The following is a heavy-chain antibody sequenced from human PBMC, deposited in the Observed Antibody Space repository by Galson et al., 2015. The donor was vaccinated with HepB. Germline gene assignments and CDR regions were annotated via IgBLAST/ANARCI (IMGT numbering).Heavy chain of an antibody. D-gene: IGHD6-19*01. CDR3: TSQYFPSMAVAGTGEFDY. CDR1: GFTFSGSA. V-gene: IGHV3-73*01. Sequence: SLRLSCAASGFTFSGSAMHWVRQASGKGLEWVGRIRSKANSYATAYAASVKGRFTISRDDSKNTAYLQMNSLKTEDTAVYYCTSQYFPSMAVAGTGEFDYWGQGTLVTVSS. CDR2: IRSKANSYAT. J-gene: IGHJ4*02.